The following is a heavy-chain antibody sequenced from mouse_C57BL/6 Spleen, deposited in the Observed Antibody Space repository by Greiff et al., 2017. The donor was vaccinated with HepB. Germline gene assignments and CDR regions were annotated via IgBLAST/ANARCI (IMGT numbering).Heavy chain of an antibody. CDR2: IRNKANGYTT. V-gene: IGHV7-3*01. CDR3: ASPGGDYAMDY. J-gene: IGHJ4*01. Sequence: EVKLMESGGGLVQPGGSLSLSCAASGFTFTDYYMSWVRQPPGKALEWLGFIRNKANGYTTEYSASVKGRFTISRDNSQSILYLQMNALRAEDSATYYCASPGGDYAMDYWGQGTSVTVSS. CDR1: GFTFTDYY.